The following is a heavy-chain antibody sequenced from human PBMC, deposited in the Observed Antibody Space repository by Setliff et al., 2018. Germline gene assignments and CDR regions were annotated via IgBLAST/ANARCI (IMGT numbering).Heavy chain of an antibody. D-gene: IGHD6-13*01. Sequence: PGGSLRLSCAASGFTFSTHSMNWVRQAPGKGLEWVSSISRSSTYIYYADSMKGRFTISRDNAKNSLDLQMNSLRAEDTAVYYCASAGHSGSWFPFDAFHIWGQGTMVTVSS. CDR1: GFTFSTHS. CDR2: ISRSSTYI. CDR3: ASAGHSGSWFPFDAFHI. J-gene: IGHJ3*02. V-gene: IGHV3-21*01.